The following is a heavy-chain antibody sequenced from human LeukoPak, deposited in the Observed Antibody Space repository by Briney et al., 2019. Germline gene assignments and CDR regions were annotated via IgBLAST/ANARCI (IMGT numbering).Heavy chain of an antibody. D-gene: IGHD3-10*01. J-gene: IGHJ6*03. CDR1: GGSFSGYY. CDR3: ARGPTMGYYYYYMDV. V-gene: IGHV4-34*01. Sequence: SGTLSLTCAVYGGSFSGYYWSWIRQPPGKGLEWIGEINHSGSTNYNPSLKSRVTVSVDTSKNQFSLKMSSVTAADTAVYYCARGPTMGYYYYYMDVWGKGTTVTVSS. CDR2: INHSGST.